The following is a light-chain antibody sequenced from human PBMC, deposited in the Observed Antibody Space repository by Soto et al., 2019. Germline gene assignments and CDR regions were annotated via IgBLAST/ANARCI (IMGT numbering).Light chain of an antibody. CDR1: SSNIGRNC. Sequence: QSVLTQPPSASGTPGQRVTISCSGSSSNIGRNCVYWYQQLPGTAPKLLIYSNYQRPSGVPDRFSGSKSGTSASLAISGLRSEDEADYYCAAWDDSLRGFYVFASGTKVTVL. J-gene: IGLJ1*01. CDR2: SNY. CDR3: AAWDDSLRGFYV. V-gene: IGLV1-47*02.